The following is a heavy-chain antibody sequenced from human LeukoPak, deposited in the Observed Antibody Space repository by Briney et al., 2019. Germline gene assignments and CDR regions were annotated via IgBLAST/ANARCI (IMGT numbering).Heavy chain of an antibody. CDR1: GFTFSSYW. D-gene: IGHD3-22*01. Sequence: GGSLRLSCAASGFTFSSYWMHWVRHAPGKGLVWVSRINSDGSSTSYADSVKGRFTISRDNAKNTLYLQMNSLRAEDTAVYYCASYGRTMMGFDYWGQGTLVTVSS. V-gene: IGHV3-74*01. J-gene: IGHJ4*02. CDR2: INSDGSST. CDR3: ASYGRTMMGFDY.